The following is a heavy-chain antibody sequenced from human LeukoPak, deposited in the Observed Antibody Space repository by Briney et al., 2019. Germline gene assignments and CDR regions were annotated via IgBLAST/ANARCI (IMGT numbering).Heavy chain of an antibody. J-gene: IGHJ4*02. CDR2: ISSNFSYI. CDR1: GFTLSTYS. V-gene: IGHV3-21*01. D-gene: IGHD6-13*01. Sequence: GGSLRLSCAASGFTLSTYSMNWVRQAPGKGLEWVSSISSNFSYIHYADSVKGRSTISRDNAKNSLYLQMSSLRAEDTAAYYCARRNPGYSSSWYFNDYWGQGTLVTVSS. CDR3: ARRNPGYSSSWYFNDY.